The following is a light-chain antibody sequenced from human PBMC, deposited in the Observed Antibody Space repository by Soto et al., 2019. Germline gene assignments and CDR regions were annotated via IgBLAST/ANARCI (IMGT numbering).Light chain of an antibody. J-gene: IGLJ1*01. V-gene: IGLV1-44*01. CDR2: SNN. CDR3: AAWDDSLNVYF. CDR1: SSNIGSNT. Sequence: QSVLTQPPSASGTPGQRVTISCSGSSSNIGSNTVNWYQQLPGTAPKLLIYSNNQRPSGVPDRFSGSKSGTPASLAISGLQSEDEADYYCAAWDDSLNVYFFGTGTKATVL.